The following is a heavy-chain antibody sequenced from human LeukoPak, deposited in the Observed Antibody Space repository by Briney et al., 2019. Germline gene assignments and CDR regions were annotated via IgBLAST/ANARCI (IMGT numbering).Heavy chain of an antibody. J-gene: IGHJ4*02. CDR1: GFTFSSYA. D-gene: IGHD6-19*01. Sequence: PGGSLRLSCAASGFTFSSYAMSWVRQAPGKGLEWVSAISGSGGSTYYADSVEGRFTISRDNSKNTLYLQMNSLRAEDTAVYYCAKDSSGWYGHAGYWGQGTLVTVSS. CDR2: ISGSGGST. CDR3: AKDSSGWYGHAGY. V-gene: IGHV3-23*01.